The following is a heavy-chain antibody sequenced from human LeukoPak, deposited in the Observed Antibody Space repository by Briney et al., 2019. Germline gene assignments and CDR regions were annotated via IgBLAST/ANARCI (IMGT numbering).Heavy chain of an antibody. D-gene: IGHD1-1*01. CDR1: GGSISSYY. J-gene: IGHJ4*02. CDR3: ARINWNYFDY. CDR2: IYYSGNA. V-gene: IGHV4-59*08. Sequence: SETLPLTCTVSGGSISSYYWSWVRQPPGKGLEWIGYIYYSGNANYNPSLKSRLTMSADRSRNQFSLNLNSVTAADTAVYYSARINWNYFDYWGQGILVTVSS.